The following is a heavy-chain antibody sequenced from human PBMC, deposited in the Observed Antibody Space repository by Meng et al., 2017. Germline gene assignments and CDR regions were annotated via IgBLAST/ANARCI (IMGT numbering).Heavy chain of an antibody. Sequence: SETRSLTCTVSGGFVNSDHYSWGWIRQPPGKGLEWIGYIYYSGTTNCNPSLKSRLTISVDTSKNQFSLTLNSVTAADTAVYYCARRSTSLMGTFDVWGQGTMVTVSS. J-gene: IGHJ3*01. V-gene: IGHV4-61*01. CDR3: ARRSTSLMGTFDV. CDR1: GGFVNSDHYS. CDR2: IYYSGTT. D-gene: IGHD2/OR15-2a*01.